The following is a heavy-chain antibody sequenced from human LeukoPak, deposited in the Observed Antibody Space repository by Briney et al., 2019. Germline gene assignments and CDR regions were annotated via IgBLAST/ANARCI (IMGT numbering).Heavy chain of an antibody. D-gene: IGHD3-3*01. V-gene: IGHV1-18*01. Sequence: ASVKVSCKTSGYTFNSYGISWVRQAPGQGLAWMGWINPYNGNTNYAQNLQGRVTMTTDTSTSTAYMELRSLRSDDTAVYYCARVTYYDFWSGYLAFDIWGQGTMVTVSS. CDR1: GYTFNSYG. CDR2: INPYNGNT. J-gene: IGHJ3*02. CDR3: ARVTYYDFWSGYLAFDI.